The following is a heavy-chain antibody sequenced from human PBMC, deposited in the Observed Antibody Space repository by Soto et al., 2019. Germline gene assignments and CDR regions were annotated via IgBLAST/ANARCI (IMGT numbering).Heavy chain of an antibody. Sequence: QVQLVQSGAEVKKPGSSVKVSCKASGGTFSSSSISWVRQAPGQGLEWMGGIIPIFGTANYTQKFQGRVTVTAEESTSTAYLELSSLSSDDTAVYYCARPIRSYYESGGQSAWFDPWGQGTLVTVSS. CDR2: IIPIFGTA. CDR1: GGTFSSSS. J-gene: IGHJ5*02. CDR3: ARPIRSYYESGGQSAWFDP. V-gene: IGHV1-69*12. D-gene: IGHD3-22*01.